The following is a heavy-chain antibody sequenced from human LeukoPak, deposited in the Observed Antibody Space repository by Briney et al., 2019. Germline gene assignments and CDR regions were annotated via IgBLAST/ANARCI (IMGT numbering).Heavy chain of an antibody. CDR2: IYPGDSDT. D-gene: IGHD2-2*01. V-gene: IGHV5-51*01. J-gene: IGHJ4*02. Sequence: RGESLKISCKGSGYSFTNYWIGWVRQMPGKGLEWMGIIYPGDSDTRYSPSFQGQVTISADKSIAAAYLQWSSLKASDTAMYYCARGNHCGSTSCALDYWGQGTLVTVSS. CDR1: GYSFTNYW. CDR3: ARGNHCGSTSCALDY.